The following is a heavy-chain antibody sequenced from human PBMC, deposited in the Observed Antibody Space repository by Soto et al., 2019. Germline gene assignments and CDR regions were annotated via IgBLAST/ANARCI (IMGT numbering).Heavy chain of an antibody. V-gene: IGHV4-31*03. CDR1: GGSISSGGYY. CDR2: IYYSGST. J-gene: IGHJ5*02. D-gene: IGHD3-10*01. CDR3: ARDVRSYFYGSGSSGWFDP. Sequence: PSETLSLTCTVSGGSISSGGYYCSWIRQHPGKGLEWIGYIYYSGSTYYNPSLKSRVTISVDTSKNQFSLKLSSVTAADTAVYYCARDVRSYFYGSGSSGWFDPWGQGTLVTVSS.